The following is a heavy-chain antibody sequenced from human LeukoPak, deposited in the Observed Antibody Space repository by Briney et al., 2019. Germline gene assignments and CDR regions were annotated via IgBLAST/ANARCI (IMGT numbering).Heavy chain of an antibody. D-gene: IGHD3-16*01. J-gene: IGHJ4*02. V-gene: IGHV3-30-3*01. Sequence: GGSLRLSCAASGFTFSSYAMYWVRQAPGKGLEWVTFIPYDGSSKYYADSVKGRFTISRDNSKNTLFLQMNSLRDEDTAVYYCAREIWGTFKDWGQGTLVTVSS. CDR1: GFTFSSYA. CDR3: AREIWGTFKD. CDR2: IPYDGSSK.